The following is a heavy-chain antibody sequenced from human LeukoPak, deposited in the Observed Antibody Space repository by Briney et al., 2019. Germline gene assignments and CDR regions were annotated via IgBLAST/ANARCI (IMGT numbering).Heavy chain of an antibody. D-gene: IGHD3-3*01. J-gene: IGHJ4*02. CDR1: GFTFSDAW. CDR3: TTDEWT. CDR2: IKSETNGGTT. Sequence: GGSLRLSCVASGFTFSDAWMSWVRQAPGKGLEWVGHIKSETNGGTTDYAALVKGRFTISRDDSKNTLYLQMNSLKTEDTAVYYCTTDEWTWGQGTLVTVSS. V-gene: IGHV3-15*01.